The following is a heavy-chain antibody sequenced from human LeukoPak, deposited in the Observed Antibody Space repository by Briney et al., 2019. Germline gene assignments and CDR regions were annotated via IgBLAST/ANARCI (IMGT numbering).Heavy chain of an antibody. J-gene: IGHJ3*02. CDR2: IHPGDSDT. CDR3: ARAPPYSYGFVYAFDI. D-gene: IGHD5-18*01. V-gene: IGHV5-51*01. Sequence: GESLKISCKGSGYSFTSYWIGWVRQMPGKGLEWMGIIHPGDSDTRYSPSFQGQVTISADKSISTAYLQWSSLKASDTAMYYCARAPPYSYGFVYAFDIWGQGTMVTVSS. CDR1: GYSFTSYW.